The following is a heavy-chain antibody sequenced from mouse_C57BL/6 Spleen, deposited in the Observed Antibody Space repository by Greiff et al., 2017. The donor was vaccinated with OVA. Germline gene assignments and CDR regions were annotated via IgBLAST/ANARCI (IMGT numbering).Heavy chain of an antibody. CDR3: AKNWVLFDY. CDR1: GYSITSGYY. V-gene: IGHV3-6*01. Sequence: EVKLMESGPGLVKPSQSLSLTCSVTGYSITSGYYWNWIRQFPGNKLEWMGYISYDGSNNYNPSLKNRISITRDTSKNQFFLKLNSVTTEDTATYYCAKNWVLFDYWGQGTTLTVSS. CDR2: ISYDGSN. J-gene: IGHJ2*01.